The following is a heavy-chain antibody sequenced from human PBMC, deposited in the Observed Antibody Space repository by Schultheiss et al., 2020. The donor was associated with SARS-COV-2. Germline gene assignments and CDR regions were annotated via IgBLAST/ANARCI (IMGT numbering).Heavy chain of an antibody. Sequence: SQTLSLTCTVSGGSISSYYWSWIRQPPGKGLEWIGRIYTSGSTNYNPSLKSRVTMSVDTSKNQFSLKLSSVTAADTAVYFCARETTYYNDNSGPLGVWGQGTAVTVS. CDR3: ARETTYYNDNSGPLGV. D-gene: IGHD3-22*01. V-gene: IGHV4-4*07. CDR2: IYTSGST. CDR1: GGSISSYY. J-gene: IGHJ6*02.